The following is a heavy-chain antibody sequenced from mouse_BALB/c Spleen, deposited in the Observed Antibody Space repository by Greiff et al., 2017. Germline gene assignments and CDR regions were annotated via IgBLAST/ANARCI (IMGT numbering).Heavy chain of an antibody. CDR1: GYSITSDYA. Sequence: DVQLVESGPGLVKPSQSLSLTCTVTGYSITSDYAWNWIRQFPGNKLEWMGYISYSGSTSYNPSLKSRISITRDTSKNQFFLQLNSVTTEDTATYYCASYDYDWYFDVWGAGTTVTVSS. J-gene: IGHJ1*01. CDR2: ISYSGST. V-gene: IGHV3-2*02. D-gene: IGHD2-4*01. CDR3: ASYDYDWYFDV.